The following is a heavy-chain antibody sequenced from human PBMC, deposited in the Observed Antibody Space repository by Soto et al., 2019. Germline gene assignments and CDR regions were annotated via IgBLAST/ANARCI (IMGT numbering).Heavy chain of an antibody. Sequence: TGGSLRLSCATSGFTFTDYYMTWIRQAPGKGLEWLSYISTSGSTSFYADSVKGRFTISRDNAKNSLYLQMNSLRPEDTALYFCAAFKFRPIWSDSRGQGTLVTVSS. D-gene: IGHD3-10*01. V-gene: IGHV3-11*01. CDR3: AAFKFRPIWSDS. CDR1: GFTFTDYY. J-gene: IGHJ4*02. CDR2: ISTSGSTS.